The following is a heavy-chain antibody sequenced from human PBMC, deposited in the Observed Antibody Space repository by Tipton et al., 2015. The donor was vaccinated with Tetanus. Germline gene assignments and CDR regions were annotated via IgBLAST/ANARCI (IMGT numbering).Heavy chain of an antibody. V-gene: IGHV1-2*02. CDR3: AKMGQGYFAS. J-gene: IGHJ4*02. Sequence: QLVQSGAEVKKPGASVKVSCKPSGYTFTDYHMQWVRQAPGQGLEWMGWIDPKSGDTDFAQKFQGRVTMTRDSSISTVYMELSRLRSDDTAVYYCAKMGQGYFASWGQGTLVTVSP. D-gene: IGHD1-26*01. CDR2: IDPKSGDT. CDR1: GYTFTDYH.